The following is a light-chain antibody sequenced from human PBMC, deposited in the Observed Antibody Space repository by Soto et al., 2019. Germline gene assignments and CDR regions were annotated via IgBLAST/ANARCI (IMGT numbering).Light chain of an antibody. V-gene: IGLV1-40*01. CDR1: NSNIGTGYD. J-gene: IGLJ2*01. CDR3: QSYDISLSGGV. CDR2: GNT. Sequence: QSVLTQPPSVSGAPGQRVTISCTGSNSNIGTGYDVHWYQQVPGTAPKLLIYGNTNRPSGVPDRFSGSKSGTSASLAITGLQADDEADYYCQSYDISLSGGVFGGGTKLTVL.